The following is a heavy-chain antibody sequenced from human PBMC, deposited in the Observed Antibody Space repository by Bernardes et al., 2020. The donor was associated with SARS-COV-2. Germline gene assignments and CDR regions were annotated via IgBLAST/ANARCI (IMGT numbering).Heavy chain of an antibody. CDR1: GYTFTVYY. Sequence: ASVKVSCKASGYTFTVYYMHWVRQSPGQGLEWMGWINPNSGGTNYAQKFQGRVTMTRDTSISTAYMERSRLRSDDTAVYYCARDHSSGRRSGPDPWGQGTLVTVSS. CDR3: ARDHSSGRRSGPDP. J-gene: IGHJ5*02. V-gene: IGHV1-2*02. CDR2: INPNSGGT. D-gene: IGHD6-19*01.